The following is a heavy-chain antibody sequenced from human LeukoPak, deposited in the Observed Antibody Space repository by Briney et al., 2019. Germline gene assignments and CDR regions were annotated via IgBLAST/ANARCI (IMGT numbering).Heavy chain of an antibody. V-gene: IGHV3-21*01. D-gene: IGHD3-22*01. CDR1: GFTFSSYS. Sequence: GGSLRLSCAASGFTFSSYSMNWVRQAPGKGLEWVSSISSSSSYIYYADSVKGRFTISRDNAKNSLYLQMNSLRAEDTAMYYCASLGYYDSSGYYPDAFDIWGQGTMVTVSS. CDR2: ISSSSSYI. CDR3: ASLGYYDSSGYYPDAFDI. J-gene: IGHJ3*02.